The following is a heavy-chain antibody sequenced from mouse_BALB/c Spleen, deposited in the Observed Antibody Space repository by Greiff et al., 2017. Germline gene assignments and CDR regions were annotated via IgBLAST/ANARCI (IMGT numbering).Heavy chain of an antibody. J-gene: IGHJ3*01. V-gene: IGHV1-87*01. CDR1: GYTFTSYW. CDR2: IYPGDGDT. Sequence: QVQLQQSGAELARPGASVKLSCKASGYTFTSYWMQWVKQRPGQGLEWIGAIYPGDGDTRYTQKFKGKATLTADKSSSTAYMQLSSLASEDSAVYYCASDGYSLGFAYWGQGTLVTVSA. D-gene: IGHD2-3*01. CDR3: ASDGYSLGFAY.